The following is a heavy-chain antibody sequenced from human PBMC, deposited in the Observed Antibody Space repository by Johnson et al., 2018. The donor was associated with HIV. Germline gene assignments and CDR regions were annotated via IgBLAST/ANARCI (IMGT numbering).Heavy chain of an antibody. J-gene: IGHJ3*02. Sequence: VQLVESGGTVVRPGGSLRLSCAVSGFTFDDYGMSWVRQAPGKGLEWVSGINWTGGSTGYADSVKGRFTISRDNAKNSLYLQMNSLRAEDTALYYCAREAGSGSYSPWRPDAFDIWGQGTMVTVSS. V-gene: IGHV3-20*04. CDR3: AREAGSGSYSPWRPDAFDI. CDR1: GFTFDDYG. CDR2: INWTGGST. D-gene: IGHD3-10*01.